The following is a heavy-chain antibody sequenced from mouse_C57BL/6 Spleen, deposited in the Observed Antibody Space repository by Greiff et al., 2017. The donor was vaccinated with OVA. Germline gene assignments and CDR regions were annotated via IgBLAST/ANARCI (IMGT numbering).Heavy chain of an antibody. CDR3: ARVDYYGSSPLDY. D-gene: IGHD1-1*01. V-gene: IGHV1-52*01. Sequence: QVHVKQSGAELVRPGSSVKLSCKASGYTFTSYWMHWVKQRPIQGLEWIGNIDPSDSETHYNQKFKDKATLTVDKSSSTAYMQLSSLTSEDSAVYYCARVDYYGSSPLDYWGQGTTLTVSS. CDR2: IDPSDSET. CDR1: GYTFTSYW. J-gene: IGHJ2*01.